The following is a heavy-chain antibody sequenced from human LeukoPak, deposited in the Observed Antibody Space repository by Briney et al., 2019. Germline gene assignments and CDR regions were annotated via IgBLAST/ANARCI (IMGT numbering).Heavy chain of an antibody. J-gene: IGHJ4*02. CDR2: IYTTGST. CDR3: ARERLGGSYYRPVEY. D-gene: IGHD1-26*01. CDR1: GGSITNGGYY. V-gene: IGHV4-61*02. Sequence: PSQTLSLTCTVSGGSITNGGYYWSWIRQPAGKGLEWIGRIYTTGSTNYNPSLKSRVTISLDTSKNQFSLKLSSVSAEDTALYYCARERLGGSYYRPVEYWGQGTLVCVSS.